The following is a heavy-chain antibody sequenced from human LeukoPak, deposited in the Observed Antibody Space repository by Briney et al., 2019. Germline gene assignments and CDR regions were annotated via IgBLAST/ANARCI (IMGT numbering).Heavy chain of an antibody. J-gene: IGHJ4*02. Sequence: KPSETLSLTCTVSGGSISSYYWSWIRQPPRKGLEWIGYIYYSGSTNYNPSLKSRVTISVDTSKNQFSLKLSSVTAADTAVYYCARGIAVAMDYWGQGTLVTVSS. D-gene: IGHD6-19*01. V-gene: IGHV4-59*01. CDR1: GGSISSYY. CDR3: ARGIAVAMDY. CDR2: IYYSGST.